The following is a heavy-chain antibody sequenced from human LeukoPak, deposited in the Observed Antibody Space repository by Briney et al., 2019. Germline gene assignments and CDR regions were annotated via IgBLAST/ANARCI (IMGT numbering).Heavy chain of an antibody. CDR2: INPNSGGT. J-gene: IGHJ2*01. Sequence: ASVKVSCKASGYTFTGYYMHWVRQAPGQGLEWMGRINPNSGGTNYAQKFQGRVTMTRDTSISTAYMELSRLRSDDTAVYYCARDRQFLEWLLSNWYFDLWGRGTLVTVSS. CDR3: ARDRQFLEWLLSNWYFDL. V-gene: IGHV1-2*06. D-gene: IGHD3-3*01. CDR1: GYTFTGYY.